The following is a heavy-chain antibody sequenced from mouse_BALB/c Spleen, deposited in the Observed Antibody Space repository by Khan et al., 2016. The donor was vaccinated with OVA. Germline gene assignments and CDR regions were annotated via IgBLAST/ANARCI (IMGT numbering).Heavy chain of an antibody. CDR2: ISYSGST. CDR1: GYSLTSGYG. V-gene: IGHV3-2*02. J-gene: IGHJ2*01. D-gene: IGHD1-2*01. CDR3: ARTARIKY. Sequence: EVQLQQSGPGLVKPSQSLSLTCTVTGYSLTSGYGWNWIRQFPGNKLEWMGYISYSGSTNYNPSLKSRISITRDTSKHQFFLQLNSVTTEDTATYYCARTARIKYWGQGTTLTVSS.